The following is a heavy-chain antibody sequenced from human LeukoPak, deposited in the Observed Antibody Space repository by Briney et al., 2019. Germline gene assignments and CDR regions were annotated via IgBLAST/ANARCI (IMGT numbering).Heavy chain of an antibody. V-gene: IGHV3-53*01. CDR1: GFTVSSNY. D-gene: IGHD1-14*01. CDR3: ASGIYYYYMDV. J-gene: IGHJ6*03. Sequence: PGGSLRLSCAASGFTVSSNYMSWVRQGPGKVLEWVSAIYSGGSTYHADSVKGRFTISKDNSKNTLYLQMNTLTAADTAVYYCASGIYYYYMDVWGKGITVTVSS. CDR2: IYSGGST.